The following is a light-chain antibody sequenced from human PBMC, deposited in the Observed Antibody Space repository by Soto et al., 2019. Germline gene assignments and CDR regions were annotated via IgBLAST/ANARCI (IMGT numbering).Light chain of an antibody. CDR1: QSVSHN. CDR3: QQSNSWPYT. V-gene: IGKV3-15*01. J-gene: IGKJ2*01. Sequence: EILMTQFPATLSVSPGERATLSCRASQSVSHNLAWYQQKPGQAPRLLFYGASTRATGIPARFSGSGSGTDSTLTISSLQSEDFAFYYCQQSNSWPYTFGQGTKLEIK. CDR2: GAS.